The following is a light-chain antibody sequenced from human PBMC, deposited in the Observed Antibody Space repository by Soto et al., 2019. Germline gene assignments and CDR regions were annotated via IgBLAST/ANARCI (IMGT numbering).Light chain of an antibody. CDR1: QSISSW. J-gene: IGKJ1*01. Sequence: QMTQSASTLSAYVGYSVTLICRASQSISSWLAWYQQKPGKAPKTLIYDASSLESGVPSRFTGSGSGTEFTLTISSLQPDEFATYYCQQYNSYSTFGQGTKVDI. CDR3: QQYNSYST. CDR2: DAS. V-gene: IGKV1-5*02.